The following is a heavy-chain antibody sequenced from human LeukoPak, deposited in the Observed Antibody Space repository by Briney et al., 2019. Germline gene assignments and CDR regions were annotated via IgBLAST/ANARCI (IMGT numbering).Heavy chain of an antibody. J-gene: IGHJ6*02. CDR2: IRHSGSN. D-gene: IGHD2-2*01. CDR1: GGSFSDYY. V-gene: IGHV4-34*01. Sequence: AESLSLTCAVYGGSFSDYYWRWIRQPPGKGLEWVGEIRHSGSNNYNPSLKSRVTISVDTSKNQFSLKLSSVTAADTAVYYCARAPAWREAAMWPRFQYYYYGMDVWGQGTTVTVSS. CDR3: ARAPAWREAAMWPRFQYYYYGMDV.